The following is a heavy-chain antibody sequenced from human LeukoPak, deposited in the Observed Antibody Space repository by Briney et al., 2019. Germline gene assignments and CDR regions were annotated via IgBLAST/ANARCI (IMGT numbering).Heavy chain of an antibody. V-gene: IGHV1-69*06. CDR3: AKARQGLRLGESDY. CDR1: GGTFSSYA. J-gene: IGHJ4*02. D-gene: IGHD3-16*01. CDR2: IIPIFGTA. Sequence: SVKVSCKASGGTFSSYAISWVRQAPGQGLEWMGGIIPIFGTANYAQKFQGRVTITADKSTSTAYMELNSLRAEDTAVYYCAKARQGLRLGESDYWGQGTLVTVSS.